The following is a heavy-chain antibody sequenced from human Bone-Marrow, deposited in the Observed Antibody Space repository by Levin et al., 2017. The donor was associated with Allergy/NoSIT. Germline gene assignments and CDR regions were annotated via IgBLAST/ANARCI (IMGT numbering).Heavy chain of an antibody. CDR2: INTGSVYI. Sequence: GESLKISCAASGFTFSDFNMHWVRQSPGKGLEWISSINTGSVYIYYADSVRGRVTISRDDARNSLFLQMNSLRAEDTAVYYCARESEGSCTSATCREFDYWGQGTLVSVSS. D-gene: IGHD2-2*01. V-gene: IGHV3-21*01. CDR3: ARESEGSCTSATCREFDY. J-gene: IGHJ4*02. CDR1: GFTFSDFN.